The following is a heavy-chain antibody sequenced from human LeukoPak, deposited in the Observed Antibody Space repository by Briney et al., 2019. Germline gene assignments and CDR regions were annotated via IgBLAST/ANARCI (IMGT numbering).Heavy chain of an antibody. D-gene: IGHD3-16*02. V-gene: IGHV3-30*04. CDR3: AREGELSYYYYYGMDV. Sequence: PGRSLRLSCAASGFTFSSYAMHWVRQAPGKGLEWVAVISYDGSNKYYADSVKGRFTISRDNSKNTLYLQMNSLRAEDTAVYYCAREGELSYYYYYGMDVWGQGTTVTVSS. CDR2: ISYDGSNK. J-gene: IGHJ6*02. CDR1: GFTFSSYA.